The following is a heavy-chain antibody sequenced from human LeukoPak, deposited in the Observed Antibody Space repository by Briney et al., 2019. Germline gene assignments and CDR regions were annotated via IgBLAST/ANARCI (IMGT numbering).Heavy chain of an antibody. CDR1: GGSISSSNW. D-gene: IGHD3-9*01. J-gene: IGHJ4*02. Sequence: SGTLSLTCAVSGGSISSSNWWSWVRQPPGKGLEWIGEIYHSGSTNYNPSLKSRVTISVDTSKNQFSLKLSSVTSADTAVYYCARFIFDWYQTSFDYWGRGTLVTVSS. CDR3: ARFIFDWYQTSFDY. V-gene: IGHV4-4*02. CDR2: IYHSGST.